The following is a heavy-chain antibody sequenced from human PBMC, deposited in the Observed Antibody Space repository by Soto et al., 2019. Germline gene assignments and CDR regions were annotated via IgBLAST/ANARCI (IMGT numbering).Heavy chain of an antibody. CDR1: GFTFSSYA. CDR2: ISYDGSNK. V-gene: IGHV3-30-3*01. CDR3: VILIVGATAGDY. J-gene: IGHJ4*02. Sequence: PGGSLSLSCAASGFTFSSYAMHWVRQAPGKGLEWVAVISYDGSNKYYADSVKGRFTISRDNSKNTLYLQMNSLRAEDTAVYYCVILIVGATAGDYWGQGTLVTVSS. D-gene: IGHD1-26*01.